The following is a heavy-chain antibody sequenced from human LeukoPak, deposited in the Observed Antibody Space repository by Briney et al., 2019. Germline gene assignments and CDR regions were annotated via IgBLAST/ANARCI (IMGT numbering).Heavy chain of an antibody. D-gene: IGHD2-2*01. CDR2: ISSSGSTI. CDR1: GFTFSSYE. J-gene: IGHJ4*02. V-gene: IGHV3-48*03. Sequence: GGSLRLSCAASGFTFSSYEMNWVRQAPGKGLEWVSYISSSGSTIYYADSVKGRFTISRDNAKNTLYPQMNSLRAEDTAMYYCVRSRFTTSSFDYWGQGTLVTVSS. CDR3: VRSRFTTSSFDY.